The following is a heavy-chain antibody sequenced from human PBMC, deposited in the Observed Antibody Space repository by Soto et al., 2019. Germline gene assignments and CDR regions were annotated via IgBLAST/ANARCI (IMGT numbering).Heavy chain of an antibody. CDR1: GFTFSSYA. CDR3: AKIHRLGDYGTYNDY. D-gene: IGHD4-17*01. J-gene: IGHJ4*02. CDR2: ISGSGGST. Sequence: HPGGSLRLSCAASGFTFSSYAMSWVRQAPGKGLEWVSAISGSGGSTYYADSVKGRFTISRDNSKNTLYLQMNSLRAEDTAVYYCAKIHRLGDYGTYNDYWGQGTLVTVSS. V-gene: IGHV3-23*01.